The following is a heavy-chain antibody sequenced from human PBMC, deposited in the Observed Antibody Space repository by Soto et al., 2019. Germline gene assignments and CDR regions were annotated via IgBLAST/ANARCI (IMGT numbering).Heavy chain of an antibody. CDR2: IIYDGTTS. CDR1: GFTFTTYG. D-gene: IGHD2-21*02. J-gene: IGHJ5*02. V-gene: IGHV3-30*02. CDR3: AKGGDRSEGRLDP. Sequence: GGSLRLSCAASGFTFTTYGMHWVRQAPGKGLEWVASIIYDGTTSYYADSVKGRFTISRDNSKNTLSLQMNGLRDEDTAVYYCAKGGDRSEGRLDPWGQGILVTVSS.